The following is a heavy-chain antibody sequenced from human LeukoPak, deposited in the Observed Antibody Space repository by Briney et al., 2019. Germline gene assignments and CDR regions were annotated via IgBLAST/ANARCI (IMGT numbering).Heavy chain of an antibody. J-gene: IGHJ4*02. CDR1: GFTFDDYA. CDR2: ISWNSGSI. Sequence: GGSLRLSCAASGFTFDDYAMHWVRQAPGKGLEWVSGISWNSGSIGYADSVKGRFTISRDNAKNSLYLQMNSLRAEDTAVYYCARELGDYWGQGTLVTVSS. V-gene: IGHV3-9*01. D-gene: IGHD3-16*01. CDR3: ARELGDY.